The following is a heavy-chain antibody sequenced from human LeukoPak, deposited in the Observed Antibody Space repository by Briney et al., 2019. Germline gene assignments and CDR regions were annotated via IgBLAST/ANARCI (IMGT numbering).Heavy chain of an antibody. CDR2: VNPNSGNT. Sequence: ASVKVSCTASGYTFTSYDINWVRQATGQGLEWMGWVNPNSGNTGYAQKFQGRVTITRNTSISTAYMELSSLRSEDTAVYYCARVAAVAGQPTTGAFDIWGQGTMVTVSS. J-gene: IGHJ3*02. D-gene: IGHD6-19*01. CDR3: ARVAAVAGQPTTGAFDI. V-gene: IGHV1-8*03. CDR1: GYTFTSYD.